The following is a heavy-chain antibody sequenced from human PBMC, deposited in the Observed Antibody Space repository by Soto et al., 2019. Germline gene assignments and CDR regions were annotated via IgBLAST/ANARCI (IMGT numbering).Heavy chain of an antibody. Sequence: GESLKISCRGSGYSFAGYWITWVRQKPGKGLEWMGRIDPSDSQTYYSPSFRGHVTISVTKSITTVFLQWSSLRASDTAMYYCARQIYDSDTGPNFQYYFDSWGQGTPVTVSS. V-gene: IGHV5-10-1*01. CDR1: GYSFAGYW. D-gene: IGHD3-22*01. CDR2: IDPSDSQT. J-gene: IGHJ4*02. CDR3: ARQIYDSDTGPNFQYYFDS.